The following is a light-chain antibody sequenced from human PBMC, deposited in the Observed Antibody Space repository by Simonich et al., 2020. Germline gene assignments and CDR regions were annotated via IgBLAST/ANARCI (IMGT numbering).Light chain of an antibody. CDR1: QRVLYSSNNKNY. CDR3: QQYYSTPQT. Sequence: DIVMNQSPDSLAVSLGERATINCKSSQRVLYSSNNKNYLAWYQQKPGQPPKLLIYWASTRETGFPDRFSGSGSGTDFTLTISSLQAEDVAVYYCQQYYSTPQTFGQGTKVEIK. CDR2: WAS. J-gene: IGKJ1*01. V-gene: IGKV4-1*01.